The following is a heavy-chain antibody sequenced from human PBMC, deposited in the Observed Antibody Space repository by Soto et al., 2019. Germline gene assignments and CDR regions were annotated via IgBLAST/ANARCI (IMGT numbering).Heavy chain of an antibody. V-gene: IGHV4-4*02. D-gene: IGHD2-8*01. Sequence: QVQLQESGPGLVKPSGTLSLTCAVSSGSITSSNWWSWVRQPPGKGLECIGEIFHNGNTYYNPSLKSRVTITVDTSKNQFSVNLRSVTAADTAVYYCARRTWGMDVWGQGTTVTVSS. CDR3: ARRTWGMDV. J-gene: IGHJ6*02. CDR2: IFHNGNT. CDR1: SGSITSSNW.